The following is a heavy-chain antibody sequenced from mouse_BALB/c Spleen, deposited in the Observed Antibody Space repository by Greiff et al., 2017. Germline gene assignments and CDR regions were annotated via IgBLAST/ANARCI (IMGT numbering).Heavy chain of an antibody. Sequence: QVQLKQSGAELVKPGASVKLSCKAFGYTFTTYSIEWVKQKHGQSLEWIGNFHPYNDDTKYNEKFKGKATLTVEKSSSTAYLQLSRLTSDDSAVYYCARAGHYAMDYWGQGTSVTVSS. J-gene: IGHJ4*01. CDR3: ARAGHYAMDY. CDR1: GYTFTTYS. CDR2: FHPYNDDT. V-gene: IGHV1-47*01.